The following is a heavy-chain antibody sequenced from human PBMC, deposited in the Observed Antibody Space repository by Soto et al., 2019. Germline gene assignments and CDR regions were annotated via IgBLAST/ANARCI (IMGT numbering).Heavy chain of an antibody. J-gene: IGHJ6*02. CDR3: AQSAIFGVLIDYYYGLDV. Sequence: QVQLVQSGAEVKKPGSSVKVSCKASGGTFSNYTVTWVRQAPGQGFEWVGGINPIFDTINYAQKFQDRVTITADKSTSTVYMELSSLRSEDTAIFFCAQSAIFGVLIDYYYGLDVWGQGTTVTVCS. CDR1: GGTFSNYT. D-gene: IGHD3-3*01. CDR2: INPIFDTI. V-gene: IGHV1-69*06.